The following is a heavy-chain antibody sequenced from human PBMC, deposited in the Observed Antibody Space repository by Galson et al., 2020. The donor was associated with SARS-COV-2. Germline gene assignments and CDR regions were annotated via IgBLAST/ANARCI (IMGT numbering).Heavy chain of an antibody. V-gene: IGHV4-59*12. CDR2: IYYSGST. CDR3: ARVDCSGGSFYYYAFDI. D-gene: IGHD2-15*01. Sequence: SQTLSLTCTVSGGSISSYYWSWIRQPPGKGLEWIGYIYYSGSTNYNPSLKSRVTISVDTSKNQFSLKLSSVTAADTAVYYCARVDCSGGSFYYYAFDIWGQGTMVSVSS. CDR1: GGSISSYY. J-gene: IGHJ3*02.